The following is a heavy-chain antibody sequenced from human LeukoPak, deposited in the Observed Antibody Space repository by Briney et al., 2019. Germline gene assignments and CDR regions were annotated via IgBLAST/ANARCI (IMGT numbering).Heavy chain of an antibody. CDR1: GGTFSSYA. CDR2: IIPIFGTA. V-gene: IGHV1-69*13. CDR3: ATDLHSSSWYEGY. Sequence: GASVKVSCKASGGTFSSYAISWVRQAPGQGLEWMGGIIPIFGTANYAQKFQGRVTITADESTSTAYMELSSLRSEDTAVYYCATDLHSSSWYEGYWGQGTLVTVSS. J-gene: IGHJ4*02. D-gene: IGHD6-13*01.